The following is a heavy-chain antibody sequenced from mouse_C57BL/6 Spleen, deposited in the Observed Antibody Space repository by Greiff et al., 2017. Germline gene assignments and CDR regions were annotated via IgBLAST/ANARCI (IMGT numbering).Heavy chain of an antibody. CDR2: ISSGGSYT. Sequence: EVQVVESGGDLVKPGGSLKLSCAASGFTFSSYGMSWVRQTPDKRLEWVATISSGGSYTYYPDSVKGRFTISRDNAKNTLYLQMSSLKSEDTAMYYCARQRSTMIRYFDVWGTGTTVTVSS. CDR3: ARQRSTMIRYFDV. D-gene: IGHD2-4*01. J-gene: IGHJ1*03. CDR1: GFTFSSYG. V-gene: IGHV5-6*01.